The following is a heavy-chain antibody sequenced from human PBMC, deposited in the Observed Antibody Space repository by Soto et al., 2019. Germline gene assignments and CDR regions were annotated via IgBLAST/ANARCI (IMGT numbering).Heavy chain of an antibody. CDR2: ISYDGSNK. CDR3: AKDGADFWSGGMDV. J-gene: IGHJ6*02. D-gene: IGHD3-3*01. V-gene: IGHV3-30*18. CDR1: GFTFSSYG. Sequence: SLRLSCAASGFTFSSYGMHWVRQAPGKGLEWVAVISYDGSNKYYADSVKGRFTISRDNSKNTLYLQMNSLRAEDTAVYYCAKDGADFWSGGMDVWGQGTTVTVSS.